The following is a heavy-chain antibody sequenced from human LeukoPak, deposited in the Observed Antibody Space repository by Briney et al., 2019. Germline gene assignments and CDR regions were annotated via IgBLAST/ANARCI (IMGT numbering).Heavy chain of an antibody. CDR1: GFTFDDYG. D-gene: IGHD1-26*01. CDR2: ISDDGSNK. Sequence: GGSLRLSCAASGFTFDDYGMSWVRQAPGKGLEWVAVISDDGSNKNYADSVKGRFTISRDNSKNTVYLQMNGLRAEDTAVYYCARDQSGTWTFDYWGQGTLVTVSS. CDR3: ARDQSGTWTFDY. V-gene: IGHV3-30*03. J-gene: IGHJ4*02.